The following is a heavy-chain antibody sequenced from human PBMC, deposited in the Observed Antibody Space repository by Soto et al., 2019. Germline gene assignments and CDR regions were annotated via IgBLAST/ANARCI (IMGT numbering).Heavy chain of an antibody. Sequence: GASVKVSCKASAYSFATYGITWLRQSAGQAFEWLGWINPYNGNTNYAQNLHGRVTVTPDTSTGTAYMELRSLSADDTAVYYCARVWYYYDRSGYSAYYFDSWGQGTLVTVSS. D-gene: IGHD3-22*01. V-gene: IGHV1-18*04. CDR2: INPYNGNT. CDR3: ARVWYYYDRSGYSAYYFDS. CDR1: AYSFATYG. J-gene: IGHJ4*02.